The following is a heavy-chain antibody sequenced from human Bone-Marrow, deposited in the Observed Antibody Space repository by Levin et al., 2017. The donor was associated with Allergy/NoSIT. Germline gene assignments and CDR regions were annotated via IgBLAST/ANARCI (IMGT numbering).Heavy chain of an antibody. V-gene: IGHV1-18*04. CDR2: ISVNNGKT. D-gene: IGHD3-9*01. J-gene: IGHJ4*02. CDR1: GFTFTNYG. Sequence: GESLKISCKTSGFTFTNYGISWVRQAPGQGLEWMGWISVNNGKTNYAQKYQGRVTMTTDTSTSTAYMELRSLRSDDTAVYYCARDQDDNTGYYNLLDYWGQGTLVTVSS. CDR3: ARDQDDNTGYYNLLDY.